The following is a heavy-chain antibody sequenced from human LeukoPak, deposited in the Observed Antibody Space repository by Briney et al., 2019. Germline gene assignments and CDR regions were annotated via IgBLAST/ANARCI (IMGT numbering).Heavy chain of an antibody. CDR3: ARPYLRGTVINNWFDP. CDR1: GYTFTSYG. D-gene: IGHD3-10*02. CDR2: ISAYNGNT. V-gene: IGHV1-18*01. Sequence: ASVKVSCKASGYTFTSYGISWVRQAPGQGLEWMGWISAYNGNTNYAQKLQGRVTMTTDTSTSTAYMELRSLRSDDTAVYYCARPYLRGTVINNWFDPWGQGTLVTVSS. J-gene: IGHJ5*02.